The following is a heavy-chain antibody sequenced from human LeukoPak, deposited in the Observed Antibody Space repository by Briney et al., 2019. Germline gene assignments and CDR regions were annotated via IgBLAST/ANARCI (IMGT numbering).Heavy chain of an antibody. CDR3: ARAERTVSGLDV. V-gene: IGHV1-2*02. CDR1: GHTLTAYY. J-gene: IGHJ6*02. D-gene: IGHD2-2*01. CDR2: MNPHSGGT. Sequence: ASVKVSCKASGHTLTAYYIHWVRQAPGQGLEWMGWMNPHSGGTNYAQKFRARVSMTTDTTINTAYLELTGLTSDDTALYYCARAERTVSGLDVWGQGTTVTVSS.